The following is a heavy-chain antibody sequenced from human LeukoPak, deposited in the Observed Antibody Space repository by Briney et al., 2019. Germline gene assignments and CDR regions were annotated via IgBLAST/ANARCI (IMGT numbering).Heavy chain of an antibody. CDR3: AKEDPIVSVGFDY. CDR2: ISYDGSNK. CDR1: GFTFSSYA. V-gene: IGHV3-30*04. Sequence: GESLRLSCAASGFTFSSYAMHWVRQAPGKGLEWVAVISYDGSNKYYADSVKGRLTISRDNSKNTLFLQMNSLRVEDTAVYYCAKEDPIVSVGFDYWGQGTLVTVTS. D-gene: IGHD2-15*01. J-gene: IGHJ4*02.